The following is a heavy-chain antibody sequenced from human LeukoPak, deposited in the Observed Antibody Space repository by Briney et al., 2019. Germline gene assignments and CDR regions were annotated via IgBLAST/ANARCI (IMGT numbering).Heavy chain of an antibody. V-gene: IGHV4-4*02. CDR1: GGSISSSDW. D-gene: IGHD2-15*01. CDR3: ARVRCSGGSCFYFDY. CDR2: INHSGST. J-gene: IGHJ4*02. Sequence: SGTLSLTCAVSGGSISSSDWWTWVRQPPGEGLEWIGEINHSGSTNYNPSLKSRVTISVDKSKNQFSLGLTSVTAADTAVYYCARVRCSGGSCFYFDYWGQGALVTVSS.